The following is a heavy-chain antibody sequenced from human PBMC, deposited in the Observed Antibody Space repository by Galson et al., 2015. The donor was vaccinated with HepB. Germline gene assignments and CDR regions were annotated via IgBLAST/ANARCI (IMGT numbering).Heavy chain of an antibody. V-gene: IGHV1-2*04. D-gene: IGHD6-19*01. CDR2: INPNSGGT. CDR3: ARGEAVAGWSQNRFEP. Sequence: SVKVSCKASGYTFNGYYMHWVRQAPGKGLEWMGWINPNSGGTKYAQKFQGWVTMTRDTSISTAYMELSRLRSDDTAVYYCARGEAVAGWSQNRFEPWGQGTPVTVS. J-gene: IGHJ5*02. CDR1: GYTFNGYY.